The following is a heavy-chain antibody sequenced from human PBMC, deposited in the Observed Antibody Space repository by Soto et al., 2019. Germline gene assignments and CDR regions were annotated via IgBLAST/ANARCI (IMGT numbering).Heavy chain of an antibody. CDR3: ATCGGDCYLNC. CDR1: GFTFSNAW. J-gene: IGHJ4*02. V-gene: IGHV3-15*01. CDR2: IKSKAVGGTI. D-gene: IGHD2-21*02. Sequence: EVQLVESGGGLVKPGNSLRLSCAASGFTFSNAWMNWVRQAPGKGLEWVARIKSKAVGGTIDYAAPVKGRFTISRDDSQNTLYLQMNSLKIEDTAVYYCATCGGDCYLNCWGQGTLVTVSS.